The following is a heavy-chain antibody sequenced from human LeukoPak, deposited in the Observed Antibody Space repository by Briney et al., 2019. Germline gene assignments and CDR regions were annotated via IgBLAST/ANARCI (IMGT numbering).Heavy chain of an antibody. J-gene: IGHJ4*02. CDR2: ISESGAKT. CDR1: GFAFRNYA. D-gene: IGHD1-1*01. CDR3: ARDWKCDC. Sequence: GGSLRLSCAASGFAFRNYAMTWVRQAPGKGLEWVAAISESGAKTSYADSVKGRYTIPRDNSKNMLYLQMNSLRVEDTAVYSCARDWKCDCWGQGTLATVSS. V-gene: IGHV3-23*01.